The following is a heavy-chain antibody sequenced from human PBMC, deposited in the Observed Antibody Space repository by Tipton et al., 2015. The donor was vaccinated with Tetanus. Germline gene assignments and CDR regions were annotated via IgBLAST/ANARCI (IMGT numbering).Heavy chain of an antibody. V-gene: IGHV4-4*07. J-gene: IGHJ4*02. D-gene: IGHD5-12*01. Sequence: TLSLTCTVSSGSFSSYYWSWIRQPAGKGLEWIGRVYSSGSTHYNPSLKSRVTISVDTSKNQFSLKLSSVTAADTAVYYCARVGFGYSGYHFYGYWGQGTLVTVSS. CDR3: ARVGFGYSGYHFYGY. CDR2: VYSSGST. CDR1: SGSFSSYY.